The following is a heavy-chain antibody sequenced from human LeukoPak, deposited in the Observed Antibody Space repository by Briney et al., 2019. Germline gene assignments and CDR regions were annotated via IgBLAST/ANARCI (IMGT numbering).Heavy chain of an antibody. D-gene: IGHD3-16*02. J-gene: IGHJ3*02. CDR2: ISSSGSTI. V-gene: IGHV3-48*03. Sequence: PGGSLRLSCAASGFTFSSYEMNWVRQAPGKGLEWVSYISSSGSTIYYADSVKGRFTISRDNAKNSLYLQMNSLRAEDTAVYYCAREVLDDYVWRSYRPLPGDAFDIWGQGTMVTVSS. CDR3: AREVLDDYVWRSYRPLPGDAFDI. CDR1: GFTFSSYE.